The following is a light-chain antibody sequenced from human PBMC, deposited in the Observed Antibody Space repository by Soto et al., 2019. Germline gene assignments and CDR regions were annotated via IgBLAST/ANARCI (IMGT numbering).Light chain of an antibody. V-gene: IGKV3-20*01. CDR3: QQYGNSWS. CDR2: AAS. Sequence: EIVLTQSPGTLSFSPGERATHSCRASQSVSNNYLAWYQHIPGQAPRVLIYAASNRATGIPDRFSGSGSGTDFTLTISRLEPEDFAVYYCQQYGNSWSFGQGTKVEIK. J-gene: IGKJ1*01. CDR1: QSVSNNY.